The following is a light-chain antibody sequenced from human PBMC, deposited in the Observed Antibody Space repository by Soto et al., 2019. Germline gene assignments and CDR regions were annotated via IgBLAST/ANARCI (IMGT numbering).Light chain of an antibody. Sequence: DIQMTQSPSTLSASIGDRVTITCRASQSISSWLAWYQQKPGKAPKLLIFDASSLESGVPSRFSGSGSGTEFTLTISSLQPDDFATYYCQQYNSYSRTFGQGTNVAIK. V-gene: IGKV1-5*01. J-gene: IGKJ1*01. CDR2: DAS. CDR1: QSISSW. CDR3: QQYNSYSRT.